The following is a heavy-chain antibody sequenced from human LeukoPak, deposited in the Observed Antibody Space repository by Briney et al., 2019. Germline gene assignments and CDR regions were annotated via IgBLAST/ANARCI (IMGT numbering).Heavy chain of an antibody. D-gene: IGHD3-16*01. CDR3: ARGGGRGGPFDY. Sequence: GGSLRLSCAASGFTFSSYSMNWVRQAPGKGLEWVSSISSSSSYIYYADSVKGRFTISRDNAKNSLYLQMNSLRAEDTAVYYCARGGGRGGPFDYWGQGTVVTVSS. V-gene: IGHV3-21*01. CDR1: GFTFSSYS. CDR2: ISSSSSYI. J-gene: IGHJ4*02.